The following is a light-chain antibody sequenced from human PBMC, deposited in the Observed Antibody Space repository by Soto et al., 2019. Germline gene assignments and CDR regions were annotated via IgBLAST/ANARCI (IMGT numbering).Light chain of an antibody. J-gene: IGLJ2*01. CDR1: SSDVGSYNL. CDR3: CSYAGGSTPVV. CDR2: EVT. Sequence: QSVLTQPASVSGSPGQSITISCTGTSSDVGSYNLVSWYQQCPGRAPKLMIFEVTKRPSGVSNRFSGSKSGNTASLTISGLQAEDEADYYCCSYAGGSTPVVFGGGTKVTGL. V-gene: IGLV2-23*02.